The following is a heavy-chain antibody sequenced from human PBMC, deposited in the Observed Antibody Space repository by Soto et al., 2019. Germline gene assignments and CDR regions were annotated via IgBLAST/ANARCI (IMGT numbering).Heavy chain of an antibody. D-gene: IGHD5-18*01. Sequence: SETLSLTCTVSGGSISTGGYYWSWIRQHPGKGLEWIGYIYNSATTYYNPSLKSRVTISVDTSKSQFSLKLSSVTAADTAVYYCARDSKRGYRYGGFSYSGQGTLVPVSS. CDR3: ARDSKRGYRYGGFSY. CDR1: GGSISTGGYY. CDR2: IYNSATT. V-gene: IGHV4-31*03. J-gene: IGHJ4*02.